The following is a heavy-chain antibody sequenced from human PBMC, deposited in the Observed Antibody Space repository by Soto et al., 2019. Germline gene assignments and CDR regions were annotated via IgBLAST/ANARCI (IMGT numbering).Heavy chain of an antibody. D-gene: IGHD2-21*01. CDR3: ARTVARMNLDY. J-gene: IGHJ4*02. V-gene: IGHV2-26*01. CDR1: GFSLSNARMG. CDR2: IFSNDET. Sequence: QVTLKESGPVLVKPTETLTLTCTVSGFSLSNARMGVSWIRQPPGKALEWLAHIFSNDETAYSTSLKTRLTISRDTSKSQVVLTMGNMDPVDTATYYCARTVARMNLDYWGQGTLVTVSS.